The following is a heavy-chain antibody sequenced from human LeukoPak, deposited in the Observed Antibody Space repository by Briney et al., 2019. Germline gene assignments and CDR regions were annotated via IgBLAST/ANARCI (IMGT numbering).Heavy chain of an antibody. Sequence: GGSLRLSCAASGFSFEDYTMHWVRQAPGKGLEWVSLITWDGARTNYADSLKGRFTISRDNAKNSLYLQMNSLRAEDTAVYYCAELGITMIGGVWGKGTTVTISS. CDR1: GFSFEDYT. D-gene: IGHD3-10*02. CDR2: ITWDGART. CDR3: AELGITMIGGV. V-gene: IGHV3-43*01. J-gene: IGHJ6*04.